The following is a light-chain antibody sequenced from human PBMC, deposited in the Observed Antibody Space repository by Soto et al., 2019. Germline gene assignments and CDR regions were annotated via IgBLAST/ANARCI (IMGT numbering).Light chain of an antibody. CDR3: QQVKTYTRT. CDR2: EES. Sequence: DIQMTQSPSFLSASVGDRVTITCRPSQAVPNNMAWYQQKQGKPPKIXIYEESTLQSGVPSRFSGRKAGTQFTLTIDSLQPEDFETDYCQQVKTYTRTFGGGTKVDI. J-gene: IGKJ4*01. CDR1: QAVPNN. V-gene: IGKV1-9*01.